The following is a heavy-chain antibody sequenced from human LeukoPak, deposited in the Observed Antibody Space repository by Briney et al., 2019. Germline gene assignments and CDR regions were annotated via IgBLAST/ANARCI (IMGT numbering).Heavy chain of an antibody. V-gene: IGHV5-51*01. CDR1: GYSFSSYW. CDR2: IYPGGSET. Sequence: GESLKISCKGSGYSFSSYWNAWVRQRPGKGPEWMGIIYPGGSETRYDPSFQGQVTISADSSTSTAYLQWSTLRASDTAMYYCARASRDGYNQNFDHWGQGTLVTVSS. J-gene: IGHJ4*02. D-gene: IGHD5-24*01. CDR3: ARASRDGYNQNFDH.